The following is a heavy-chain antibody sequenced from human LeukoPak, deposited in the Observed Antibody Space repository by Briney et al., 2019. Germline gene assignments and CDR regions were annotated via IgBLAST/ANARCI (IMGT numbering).Heavy chain of an antibody. CDR1: GYTFTSYA. Sequence: ASVKVSWKASGYTFTSYAMHWVRQAPAQRLEWMGWINAGNGNTKYSQKFQGRVTITRDTSASTAYMELSSLRSEDTAVYYCARGGAGSYYSAVDYWGQGTLVTVSS. D-gene: IGHD3-10*01. CDR2: INAGNGNT. V-gene: IGHV1-3*01. CDR3: ARGGAGSYYSAVDY. J-gene: IGHJ4*02.